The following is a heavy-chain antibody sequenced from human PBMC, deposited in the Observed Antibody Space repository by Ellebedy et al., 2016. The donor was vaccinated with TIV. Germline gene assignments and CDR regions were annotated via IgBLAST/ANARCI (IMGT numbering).Heavy chain of an antibody. V-gene: IGHV1-18*04. Sequence: AASVKVSCKASGYTLTSNGISWVRQAPGQGLEWMGWTSVHNGATNYAQKFQGRVIMTTDTSTNTAYMELRSLRSGDTAVYYCARVLNVDMVGTFDYWGQGVLVTVSS. J-gene: IGHJ4*02. D-gene: IGHD5-12*01. CDR2: TSVHNGAT. CDR1: GYTLTSNG. CDR3: ARVLNVDMVGTFDY.